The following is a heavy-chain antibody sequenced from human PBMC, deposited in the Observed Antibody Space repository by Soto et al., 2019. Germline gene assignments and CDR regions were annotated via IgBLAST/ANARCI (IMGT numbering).Heavy chain of an antibody. J-gene: IGHJ4*02. CDR2: IYPGDSDT. Sequence: GESLKISCKGSGYRFTSYWNGWVRQMPGKGLEWMGIIYPGDSDTRYSPSFQGQVTIPPDKSISTAYLQWSSLKAPDTAMYYCARSLRYSGNPRFDYWGQGTLVTVSS. D-gene: IGHD4-4*01. V-gene: IGHV5-51*01. CDR1: GYRFTSYW. CDR3: ARSLRYSGNPRFDY.